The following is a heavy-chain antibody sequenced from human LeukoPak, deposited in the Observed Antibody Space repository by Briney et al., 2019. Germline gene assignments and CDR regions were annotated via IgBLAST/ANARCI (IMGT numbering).Heavy chain of an antibody. D-gene: IGHD5-18*01. Sequence: GGSLRLSCAASGFTFSSYAMHWVRQAPGKGLEWVAVISYDGSNKYYADSVKGRFTISRDNSKNTLYLQMNSLRAEDTAVYYCAGDQIGYSYGYNWFDPWGQGTLVTVSS. CDR3: AGDQIGYSYGYNWFDP. J-gene: IGHJ5*02. CDR2: ISYDGSNK. CDR1: GFTFSSYA. V-gene: IGHV3-30*04.